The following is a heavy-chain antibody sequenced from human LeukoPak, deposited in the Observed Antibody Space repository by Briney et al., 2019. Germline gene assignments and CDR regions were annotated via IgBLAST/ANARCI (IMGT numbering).Heavy chain of an antibody. J-gene: IGHJ4*02. V-gene: IGHV3-66*04. CDR3: ASQDSSGWQGYFDY. Sequence: GGSLRLSCAASGFTVSSNYMSWVRQAPGKGLEWVSVIYSGGSTYYADSVKGRFTISRDNSKNTLYLQMNSQRAEDTAVYYCASQDSSGWQGYFDYWGQGTLVTVSS. CDR1: GFTVSSNY. CDR2: IYSGGST. D-gene: IGHD6-19*01.